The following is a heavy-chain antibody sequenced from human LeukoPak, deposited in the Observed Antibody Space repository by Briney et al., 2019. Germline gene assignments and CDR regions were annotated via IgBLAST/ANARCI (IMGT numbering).Heavy chain of an antibody. CDR2: XSSSSSYI. J-gene: IGHJ4*02. CDR3: ARGGHIVVVVAATPFDY. Sequence: XXSCAXXGFTXSXXSMNWXXXXXXXGLXXXXXXSSSSSYIYYADSVKGRFTISRDNAKNSLYLQMNSLRAEDTAVYYCARGGHIVVVVAATPFDYWGQGTLVTVSS. D-gene: IGHD2-15*01. CDR1: GFTXSXXS. V-gene: IGHV3-21*01.